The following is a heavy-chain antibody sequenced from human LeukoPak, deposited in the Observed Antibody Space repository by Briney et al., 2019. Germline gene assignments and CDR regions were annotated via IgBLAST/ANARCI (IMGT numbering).Heavy chain of an antibody. J-gene: IGHJ4*02. Sequence: GGSLRLSCAASGFTFSSYEMSWVRQAPGKGLEWVSYISSSGTTIYYADSVRGRFTISRDNAKNSLYLQMNSLRADDTAVYYCATGSYGDYFFDFWGQGTLVTVSS. V-gene: IGHV3-48*03. CDR2: ISSSGTTI. D-gene: IGHD4-17*01. CDR3: ATGSYGDYFFDF. CDR1: GFTFSSYE.